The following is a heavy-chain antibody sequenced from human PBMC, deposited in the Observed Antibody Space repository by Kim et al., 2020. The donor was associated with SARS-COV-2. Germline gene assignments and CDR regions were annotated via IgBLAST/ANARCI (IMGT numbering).Heavy chain of an antibody. D-gene: IGHD3-9*01. J-gene: IGHJ4*02. V-gene: IGHV3-33*03. Sequence: YYVDSVKVRFTISRDNSKNTLYLQLNSLRDEDTAVYYCAKYPTGYFSFDFWGQGTLVTVSS. CDR3: AKYPTGYFSFDF.